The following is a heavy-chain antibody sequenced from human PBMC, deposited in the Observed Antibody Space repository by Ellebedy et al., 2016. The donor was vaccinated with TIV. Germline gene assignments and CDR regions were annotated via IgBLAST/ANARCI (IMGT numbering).Heavy chain of an antibody. CDR2: TRNKANSYTT. J-gene: IGHJ6*03. D-gene: IGHD3-3*01. V-gene: IGHV3-72*01. Sequence: GESLKISCAASGFTFSDHYMDWVRQAPGKGLEWVGRTRNKANSYTTEYAASVKGRFTISRDDSKNSLYLQMNSLKTEDTAVYYCARAPWDFWSGSIWYYMDVWGKGTTVTVSS. CDR3: ARAPWDFWSGSIWYYMDV. CDR1: GFTFSDHY.